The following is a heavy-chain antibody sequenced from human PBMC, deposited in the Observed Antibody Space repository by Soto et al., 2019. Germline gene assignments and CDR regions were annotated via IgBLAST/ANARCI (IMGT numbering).Heavy chain of an antibody. CDR3: ARGGNSGYVW. D-gene: IGHD5-12*01. CDR2: INHSGST. CDR1: GGSFSGYY. V-gene: IGHV4-34*01. J-gene: IGHJ4*02. Sequence: QVQLQQWGAGLLKPSETLSLTCAVYGGSFSGYYWSWIRQPPGKGLEWIGEINHSGSTNYNPSLKSRVTISVDTSKNQFSLKLSSVTAADTAVYCCARGGNSGYVWWGQGTLVTVSS.